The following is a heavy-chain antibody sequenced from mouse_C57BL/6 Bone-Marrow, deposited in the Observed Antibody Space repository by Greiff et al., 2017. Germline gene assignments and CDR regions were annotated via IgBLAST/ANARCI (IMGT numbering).Heavy chain of an antibody. J-gene: IGHJ3*01. CDR3: TTVYDGYFGTY. CDR1: GFNIKDDY. CDR2: IDPENGDT. D-gene: IGHD2-3*01. Sequence: EVKVVESGAELVRPGASVKLSCTASGFNIKDDYMHWVKQRPEQGLEWIGWIDPENGDTEYASKFQGKATITADTSSNTAYLQLSSLTSEDTAVYYCTTVYDGYFGTYWGQGTLVTVSA. V-gene: IGHV14-4*01.